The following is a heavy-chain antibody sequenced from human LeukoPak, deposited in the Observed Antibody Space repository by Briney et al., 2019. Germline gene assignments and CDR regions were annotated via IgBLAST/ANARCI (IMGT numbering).Heavy chain of an antibody. V-gene: IGHV3-33*06. CDR2: IWYDGSNK. Sequence: PGRSLRLSCAASGFTFSSYGMHWVRQAPGKGLEWVAVIWYDGSNKYYADSVKGRFTISRDNSKNTLYLQMNSLRAEDTAVCYCAKMRGAQSIAAAESWGQGTLVTVSS. J-gene: IGHJ4*02. CDR1: GFTFSSYG. CDR3: AKMRGAQSIAAAES. D-gene: IGHD6-13*01.